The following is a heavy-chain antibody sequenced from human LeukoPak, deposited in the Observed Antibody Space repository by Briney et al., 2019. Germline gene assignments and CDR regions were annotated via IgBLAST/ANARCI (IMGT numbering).Heavy chain of an antibody. CDR2: ISGSGGST. V-gene: IGHV3-23*01. D-gene: IGHD2-2*02. CDR1: GFTFSSYA. Sequence: PGGSLRLSCAASGFTFSSYAMSWVRQAPGKGLEWVSAISGSGGSTYYADSVKGRFTISRDNSKNTLYLQMNSLRAEDTAVYYCDQLLYGSNDAFDIWGQGTMVTVSS. J-gene: IGHJ3*02. CDR3: DQLLYGSNDAFDI.